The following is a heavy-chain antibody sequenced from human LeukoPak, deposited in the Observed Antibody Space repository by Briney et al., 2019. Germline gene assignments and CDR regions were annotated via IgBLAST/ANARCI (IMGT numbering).Heavy chain of an antibody. CDR2: ISGSSSYI. D-gene: IGHD3-9*01. V-gene: IGHV3-21*01. CDR1: GFTFSSYS. CDR3: ARVFSDDILTGLPPGY. J-gene: IGHJ4*02. Sequence: GGPLRLSCAASGFTFSSYSMNWVRQAPGKGLEWVSSISGSSSYIYYADSVKGRFTISRDNAKNSLYLQMNSLRAEDTAVYYCARVFSDDILTGLPPGYWGQGTLVTVSS.